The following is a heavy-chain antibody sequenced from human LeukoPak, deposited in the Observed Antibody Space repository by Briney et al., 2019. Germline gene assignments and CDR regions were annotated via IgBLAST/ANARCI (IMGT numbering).Heavy chain of an antibody. D-gene: IGHD1-26*01. CDR2: IYTSGST. V-gene: IGHV4-4*07. J-gene: IGHJ3*02. CDR3: ARGPPKWELLKGYAFDI. CDR1: GGSISSYY. Sequence: SETLSLTCTVSGGSISSYYWSWIRQPAGKGLEWIGRIYTSGSTNYNPSLKSRVTMSVDTSKNQFSLKLSSVTAADTAVYYCARGPPKWELLKGYAFDIWGQGTMVTVSS.